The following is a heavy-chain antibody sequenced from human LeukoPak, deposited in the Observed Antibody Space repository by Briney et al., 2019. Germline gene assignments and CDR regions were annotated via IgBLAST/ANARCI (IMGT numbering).Heavy chain of an antibody. CDR1: GGSFSGYY. CDR3: ASHYYDSSGYYNYFDY. CDR2: INHSGST. V-gene: IGHV4-34*01. D-gene: IGHD3-22*01. Sequence: SETLSLTCAVYGGSFSGYYWSWIRQPPGKGLEWIGEINHSGSTNYNPSLKSRVTISVDTSENQFSLKLSSVTAADTAVYYCASHYYDSSGYYNYFDYWGQGTLVTVSS. J-gene: IGHJ4*02.